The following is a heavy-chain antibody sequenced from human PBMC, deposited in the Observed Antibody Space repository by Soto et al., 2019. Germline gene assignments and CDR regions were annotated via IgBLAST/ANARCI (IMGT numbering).Heavy chain of an antibody. V-gene: IGHV4-59*08. CDR2: IYYSGST. CDR3: ARHSNRNYGLYYFDF. D-gene: IGHD4-4*01. Sequence: QVQLQESGPGLVKPSETLSLTCTVSGGSVSSYYWGWIRQPPGKGLEWIGYIYYSGSTKYNPSLKSRVTMSVDTSNNHFALTVSSVTAADTAVYYCARHSNRNYGLYYFDFWGLGALVTVSS. J-gene: IGHJ4*02. CDR1: GGSVSSYY.